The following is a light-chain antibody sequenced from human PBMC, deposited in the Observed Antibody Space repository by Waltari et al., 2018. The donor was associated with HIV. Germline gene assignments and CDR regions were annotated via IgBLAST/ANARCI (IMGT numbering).Light chain of an antibody. Sequence: AGLTQPSSVSKGLGQNATPPCTGNDKNVGHQGAGWLLRHEGHPPEVLSYRGGARPAGISQKYSASRSGNTASLTITGLRVDDEAVYYCSAWDSSLSEWVFGGGTKLTVL. CDR2: RGG. V-gene: IGLV10-54*01. CDR1: DKNVGHQG. CDR3: SAWDSSLSEWV. J-gene: IGLJ3*02.